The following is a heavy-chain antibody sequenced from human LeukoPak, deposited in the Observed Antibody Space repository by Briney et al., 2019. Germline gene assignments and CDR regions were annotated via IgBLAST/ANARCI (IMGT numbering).Heavy chain of an antibody. V-gene: IGHV3-21*01. CDR2: ISSSSSNI. D-gene: IGHD6-13*01. Sequence: PGGSLRLSCAASGFTFSSYNMNWVRQAPGKGLEWVSSISSSSSNIYYADSVKGRFTISRDNSKNTLYLQMNSLRAEDTAVYYCARDLQVAAAGNFDYWGQGTLVTVSS. J-gene: IGHJ4*02. CDR1: GFTFSSYN. CDR3: ARDLQVAAAGNFDY.